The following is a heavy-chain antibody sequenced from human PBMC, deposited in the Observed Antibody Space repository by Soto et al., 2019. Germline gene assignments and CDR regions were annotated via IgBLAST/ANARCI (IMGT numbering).Heavy chain of an antibody. CDR1: GFTFSSYA. CDR3: AKDWRSPGLVGNWFDP. V-gene: IGHV3-23*01. J-gene: IGHJ5*02. CDR2: ISGSGGST. D-gene: IGHD1-26*01. Sequence: PGGSLRLSCAASGFTFSSYAMSWVRQAPGKGLEWVSAISGSGGSTYYADSVKGRFTISRDNSKNTLYLQMNSLRAEDTAVYYCAKDWRSPGLVGNWFDPWGQGTLVTVSS.